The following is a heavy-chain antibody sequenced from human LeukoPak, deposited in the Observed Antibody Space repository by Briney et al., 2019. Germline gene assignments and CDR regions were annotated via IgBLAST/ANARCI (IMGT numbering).Heavy chain of an antibody. CDR2: ISDDGRYK. CDR3: ARPQGNCGGDCSLALDY. Sequence: GRSLRLSCAASEFTFSSYAMHWVRQAPGKGLEWVAVISDDGRYKYYADSVKGRFTISRDNSKNTLYLQMNSLRPEDTAVYYCARPQGNCGGDCSLALDYWGQGTLVTVSS. CDR1: EFTFSSYA. J-gene: IGHJ4*02. D-gene: IGHD2-21*01. V-gene: IGHV3-30*04.